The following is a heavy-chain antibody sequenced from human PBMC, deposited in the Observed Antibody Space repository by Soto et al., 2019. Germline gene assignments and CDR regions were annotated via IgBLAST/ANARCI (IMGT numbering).Heavy chain of an antibody. CDR1: GFTFSSYA. V-gene: IGHV3-23*01. CDR2: ISGSGGST. CDR3: AQHYVAHFDY. D-gene: IGHD3-16*01. Sequence: EVQLLESGGGLVQPGGSLRLSCAASGFTFSSYAMSWVRQAPGKGLEWVSAISGSGGSTYYAYSVKGRFTISRDNSKNTLYLQLHSLRAEDTAVYYCAQHYVAHFDYWGKGTLVTVSS. J-gene: IGHJ4*02.